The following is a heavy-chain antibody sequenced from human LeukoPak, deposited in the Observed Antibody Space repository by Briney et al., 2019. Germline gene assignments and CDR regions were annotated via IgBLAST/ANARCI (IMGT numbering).Heavy chain of an antibody. CDR2: MYSGGGT. V-gene: IGHV3-53*01. Sequence: HPGGSLRLSCAASGFSVTRNYVSWVRQAPGKGLEWVTLMYSGGGTSYADSVKGRFTISRDTSKNTLYLQMSSLRAEDTALYYCARYDNGKDYFDYWGQGTLVTVSS. CDR3: ARYDNGKDYFDY. D-gene: IGHD1-1*01. J-gene: IGHJ4*02. CDR1: GFSVTRNY.